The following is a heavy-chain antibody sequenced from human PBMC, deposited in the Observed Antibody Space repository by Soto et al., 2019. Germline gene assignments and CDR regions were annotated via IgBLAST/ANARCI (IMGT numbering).Heavy chain of an antibody. CDR3: ARHESSGWYYFDY. Sequence: SETLSLTCPVSGGSINSYYWSWIRQPPGKGLEWIGYIYNSGSTNYNPSLKSRVTISVDMSKNQFSLKLNSVTAADTAVYYCARHESSGWYYFDYWGQGTLVTVSS. J-gene: IGHJ4*02. V-gene: IGHV4-59*08. D-gene: IGHD6-19*01. CDR1: GGSINSYY. CDR2: IYNSGST.